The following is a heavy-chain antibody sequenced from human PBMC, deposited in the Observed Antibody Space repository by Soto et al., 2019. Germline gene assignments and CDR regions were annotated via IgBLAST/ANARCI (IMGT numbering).Heavy chain of an antibody. CDR3: PSGDGGPTDD. Sequence: EVQVVESGGGLVKPGGSLRLSCAASGFIFSDAWMSWVRQAPGKGLEWVGRIKSKTDGGRTDYAAPVKGRFTISRDASKKTLYLQMNSLKTEDTAVYYCPSGDGGPTDDWGQGTLVTVSS. V-gene: IGHV3-15*01. CDR2: IKSKTDGGRT. D-gene: IGHD3-3*01. J-gene: IGHJ4*02. CDR1: GFIFSDAW.